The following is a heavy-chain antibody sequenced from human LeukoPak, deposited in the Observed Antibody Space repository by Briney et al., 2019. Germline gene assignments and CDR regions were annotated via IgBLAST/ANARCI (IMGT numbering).Heavy chain of an antibody. CDR3: ARSIKVGATNYYYYGMDV. Sequence: ASVKVSCKASGYTFTSYAMHWVRQAPGQRLEWMGWINAGNGNTKYSQKFQGRVTITRDTSASTAYMELSSLRSEDTAVYYCARSIKVGATNYYYYGMDVWGQGTTVTVSS. V-gene: IGHV1-3*01. CDR2: INAGNGNT. D-gene: IGHD1-26*01. CDR1: GYTFTSYA. J-gene: IGHJ6*02.